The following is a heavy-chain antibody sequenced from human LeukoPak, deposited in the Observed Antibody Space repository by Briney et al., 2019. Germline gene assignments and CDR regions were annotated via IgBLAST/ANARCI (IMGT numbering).Heavy chain of an antibody. V-gene: IGHV3-48*03. Sequence: GGSLRLSCAPSGFTLSSYEMNWVRQAPGKGLEWVSYISSSGSTIYYADSVKGRFTISRDNAKNSLYLQMNSLRAEDTAVYYCATSWFGDYYFDYWGEGSLVTASS. CDR3: ATSWFGDYYFDY. CDR1: GFTLSSYE. J-gene: IGHJ4*02. CDR2: ISSSGSTI. D-gene: IGHD3-10*01.